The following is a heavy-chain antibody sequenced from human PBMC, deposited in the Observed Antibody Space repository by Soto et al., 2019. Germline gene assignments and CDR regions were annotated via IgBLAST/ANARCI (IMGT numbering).Heavy chain of an antibody. D-gene: IGHD5-12*01. V-gene: IGHV3-7*01. CDR1: GFTFSSYW. CDR2: IKQDGSEK. Sequence: GGSLRLSCAASGFTFSSYWMSWVRQAPGKGLEWVANIKQDGSEKCYVDSVKGRFTISRDNAKNSLYLQMNSLRAEDTAVYYCARDPNIVATMGSIYYYYGMDVWGQGTTVTVYS. J-gene: IGHJ6*02. CDR3: ARDPNIVATMGSIYYYYGMDV.